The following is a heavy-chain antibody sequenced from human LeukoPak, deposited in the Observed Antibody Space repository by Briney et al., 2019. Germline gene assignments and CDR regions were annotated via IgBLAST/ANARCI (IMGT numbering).Heavy chain of an antibody. CDR2: ISGSGGST. CDR1: GFTFSSYA. Sequence: WGSLRLSCAASGFTFSSYAMSWVRQAPGKGLEWVSAISGSGGSTYYADSVKGRFTISRDNSKNTLYLQMNSLRAEDTAVYYCAKSFTYYYDSSGYYYVEYFQHWGQGTLVTVSS. V-gene: IGHV3-23*01. CDR3: AKSFTYYYDSSGYYYVEYFQH. D-gene: IGHD3-22*01. J-gene: IGHJ1*01.